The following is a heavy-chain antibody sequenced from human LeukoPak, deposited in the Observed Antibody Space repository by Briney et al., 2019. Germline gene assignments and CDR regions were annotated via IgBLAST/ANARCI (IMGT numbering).Heavy chain of an antibody. J-gene: IGHJ4*02. Sequence: GRSLRLSCAASGFTFSSYGMHWVRQAPGKGLEWVAVISYDGSNKYYADSVKGRFTISRDNAKNSLYLQMNSLRAEDTAVYYCARDGWGIAAAGRYYFDYWGQGTLVTVSS. CDR1: GFTFSSYG. V-gene: IGHV3-30*03. CDR3: ARDGWGIAAAGRYYFDY. CDR2: ISYDGSNK. D-gene: IGHD6-13*01.